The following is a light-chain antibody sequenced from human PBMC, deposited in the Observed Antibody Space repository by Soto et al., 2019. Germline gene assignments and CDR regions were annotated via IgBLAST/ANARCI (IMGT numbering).Light chain of an antibody. CDR1: SSDVGGYNY. J-gene: IGLJ1*01. V-gene: IGLV2-14*01. Sequence: QSLLTQPASVSPSPGQSITISCTVTSSDVGGYNYVSWYQQHPGKAPKLMIYDVSNRPSGVSNRFSGSKSGNTASLTISGLQAEDEADYYCSSYTSSSTLVFGAGTKVSV. CDR2: DVS. CDR3: SSYTSSSTLV.